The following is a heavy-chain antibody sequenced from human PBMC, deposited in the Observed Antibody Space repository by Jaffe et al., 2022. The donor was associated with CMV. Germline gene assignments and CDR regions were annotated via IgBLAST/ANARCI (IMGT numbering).Heavy chain of an antibody. V-gene: IGHV3-11*01. Sequence: QVQLVESGGGLVKPGGSLRLSCAASGFTFSDYYMSWIRQAPGKGLEWVSYISSSGSTIYYADSVKGRFTISRDNAKNSLYLQMNSLRAEDTAVYYCARDTPVLRYFAAHGGDAFDIWGQGTMVTVSS. CDR2: ISSSGSTI. CDR3: ARDTPVLRYFAAHGGDAFDI. J-gene: IGHJ3*02. D-gene: IGHD3-9*01. CDR1: GFTFSDYY.